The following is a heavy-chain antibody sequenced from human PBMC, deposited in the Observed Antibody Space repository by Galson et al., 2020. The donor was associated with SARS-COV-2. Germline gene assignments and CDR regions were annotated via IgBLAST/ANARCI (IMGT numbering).Heavy chain of an antibody. Sequence: TGGSLRLSCAASGFTFSNYGMHWVRQAPGKGLEWVSYISSSGRTIHYADSVKGRFTISRDNAKSSLSLQMNSLRAEDTAVYYCARLDAYGPGYWGQGTLVTVSS. CDR1: GFTFSNYG. CDR2: ISSSGRTI. V-gene: IGHV3-48*04. J-gene: IGHJ4*02. CDR3: ARLDAYGPGY. D-gene: IGHD2-21*01.